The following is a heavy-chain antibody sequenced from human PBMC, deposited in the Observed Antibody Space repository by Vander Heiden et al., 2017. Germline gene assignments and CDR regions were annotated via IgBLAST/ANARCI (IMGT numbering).Heavy chain of an antibody. J-gene: IGHJ4*02. D-gene: IGHD3-22*01. V-gene: IGHV3-23*01. CDR3: AKGNTKDYYDSSGYYY. CDR1: GFTFSSYA. Sequence: EVQLLESGGGLVQPGGSLRLSCAASGFTFSSYAMSWVRQAPGKGLEWVSAISGSGGSTYYADSVKGRFTISRDNSKNTLYLQMNSLRAEDMAVYYCAKGNTKDYYDSSGYYYWGQGTLVTVSS. CDR2: ISGSGGST.